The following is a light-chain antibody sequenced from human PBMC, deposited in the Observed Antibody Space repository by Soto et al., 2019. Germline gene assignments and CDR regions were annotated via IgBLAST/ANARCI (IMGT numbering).Light chain of an antibody. CDR2: SNN. CDR1: SANIGNNY. CDR3: VSWVDSLSALV. J-gene: IGLJ2*01. Sequence: QSVLTQPPSASGTPGQRVTISCSGRSANIGNNYVCWYQQLPGTAPHLLIYSNNQQPSGVPARFSGSKSGTSASLAIRGLRAEDEADYYCVSWVDSLSALVFGAGTKLTVL. V-gene: IGLV1-47*02.